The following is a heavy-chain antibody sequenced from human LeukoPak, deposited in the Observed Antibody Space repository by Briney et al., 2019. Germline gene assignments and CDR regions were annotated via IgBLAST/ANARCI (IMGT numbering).Heavy chain of an antibody. J-gene: IGHJ4*02. CDR1: GFTFSSYS. CDR2: ISSSSSYI. Sequence: GGSLRLSCAASGFTFSSYSMNWVRQAPGKGLEWVSSISSSSSYIYYADSVKGRFTISRDNAKNSLYLQMNSLRAEDTAVYYCARIWAGARGDFDYWGQGTLVTVSS. V-gene: IGHV3-21*01. CDR3: ARIWAGARGDFDY. D-gene: IGHD3-10*01.